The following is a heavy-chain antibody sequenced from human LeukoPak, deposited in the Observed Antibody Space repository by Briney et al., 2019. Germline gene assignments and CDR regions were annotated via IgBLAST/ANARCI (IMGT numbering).Heavy chain of an antibody. V-gene: IGHV3-21*01. CDR1: GFTFISSD. CDR3: ARILSSSHAFDI. Sequence: GGSLRLSCAASGFTFISSDMNWVRQAPGKGLEWVASISSNSRNTHYADSLKGRFTISRDNAKNSLYLQMNSLRAEDTAVYYCARILSSSHAFDIWGQGTMATVSS. CDR2: ISSNSRNT. D-gene: IGHD6-13*01. J-gene: IGHJ3*02.